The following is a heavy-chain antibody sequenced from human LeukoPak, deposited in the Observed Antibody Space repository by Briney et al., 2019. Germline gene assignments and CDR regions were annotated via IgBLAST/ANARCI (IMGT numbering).Heavy chain of an antibody. CDR3: ARGDDILTRSGRIFDY. D-gene: IGHD3-9*01. V-gene: IGHV4-30-2*06. Sequence: SQTLSLTCTVSGSSISSGGFSWSRIRQSPGKGLECIGYMYRSGSTYYNPSLKSRVTISVDRSKNQISLKLTSVTAADTAVYYCARGDDILTRSGRIFDYWGQGIQVTVSS. CDR1: GSSISSGGFS. J-gene: IGHJ4*02. CDR2: MYRSGST.